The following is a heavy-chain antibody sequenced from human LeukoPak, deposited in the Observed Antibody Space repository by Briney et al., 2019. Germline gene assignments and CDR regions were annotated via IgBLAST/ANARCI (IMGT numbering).Heavy chain of an antibody. Sequence: TLSLTCAVYGGSFSGYYWSWIRQPPGKGLEWIGEINHSGSTNYNPSLKSRVTISVDTSKNQFSLKLSSVTAADTAVYYCARRDGYKKYYFDYWGQGTLVTVSS. CDR3: ARRDGYKKYYFDY. CDR2: INHSGST. CDR1: GGSFSGYY. D-gene: IGHD5-24*01. J-gene: IGHJ4*02. V-gene: IGHV4-34*01.